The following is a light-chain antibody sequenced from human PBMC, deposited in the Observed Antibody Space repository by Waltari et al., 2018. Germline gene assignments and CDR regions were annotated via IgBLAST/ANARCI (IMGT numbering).Light chain of an antibody. CDR1: QHINNY. CDR2: DAS. CDR3: QQRGNWPLYT. V-gene: IGKV3-11*01. J-gene: IGKJ2*01. Sequence: ETVLTQSPATLSLSPGERVTLSCRASQHINNYLAWYQQRPGQTPKLLIYDASTRATGIPARFSGSGSGTDFTLTISTLEPEDFAVYYCQQRGNWPLYTFGRGTRLE.